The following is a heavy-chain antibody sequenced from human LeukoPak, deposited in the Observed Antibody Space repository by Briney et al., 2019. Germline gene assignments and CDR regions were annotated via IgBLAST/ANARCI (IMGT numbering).Heavy chain of an antibody. CDR2: IDISSSST. CDR1: GFTFSDYT. J-gene: IGHJ5*02. Sequence: PGGSLRPSCVASGFTFSDYTMNWVRQAPGKGLEWISYIDISSSSTYYADSVKGRFTISRDNAKNSLYLQMSSLRAEDTALYYCARGPPLFDPWGQGTLVTVSS. V-gene: IGHV3-48*04. CDR3: ARGPPLFDP.